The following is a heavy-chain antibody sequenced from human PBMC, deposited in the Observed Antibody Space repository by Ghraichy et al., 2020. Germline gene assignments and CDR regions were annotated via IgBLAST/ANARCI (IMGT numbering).Heavy chain of an antibody. Sequence: LTTYDIDWVRQATGQGLEWMGWMNPKSGKVGYAQRFQGRVTMTRNTSINTAYMEVSSLRSEDTAVYYCARRGITGIDFWGPGTLVTVSS. D-gene: IGHD3-3*01. CDR1: LTTYD. J-gene: IGHJ4*02. CDR3: ARRGITGIDF. CDR2: MNPKSGKV. V-gene: IGHV1-8*01.